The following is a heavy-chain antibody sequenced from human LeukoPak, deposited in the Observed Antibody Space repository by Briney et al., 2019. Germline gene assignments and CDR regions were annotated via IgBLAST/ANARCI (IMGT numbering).Heavy chain of an antibody. CDR2: SSTYNGNT. V-gene: IGHV1-18*01. J-gene: IGHJ3*02. CDR1: GSTFTSYG. D-gene: IGHD3-10*01. Sequence: ASVKVSCKASGSTFTSYGISWVRQAPGQGLEWMGWSSTYNGNTNYAQKFQGRVSMTTDTSTSTAYMELRSLRSDDTAVYYCARDGRNYFGPGRKAFDIWGQGTMVTVSS. CDR3: ARDGRNYFGPGRKAFDI.